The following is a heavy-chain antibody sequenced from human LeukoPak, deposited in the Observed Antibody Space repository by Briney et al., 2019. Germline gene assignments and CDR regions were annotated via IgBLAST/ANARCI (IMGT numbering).Heavy chain of an antibody. V-gene: IGHV4-30-4*01. CDR2: IYYSGST. J-gene: IGHJ4*02. CDR3: ARGNEQRLALDY. CDR1: GGSISSGDYY. Sequence: PSETLSLTCTVSGGSISSGDYYWSWIRQPPGKGLEWIGYIYYSGSTYYNPSLKSRVTISVDTSKNQFSLKLSSVAAADTAVYYCARGNEQRLALDYWGQGTLVTVCS. D-gene: IGHD6-25*01.